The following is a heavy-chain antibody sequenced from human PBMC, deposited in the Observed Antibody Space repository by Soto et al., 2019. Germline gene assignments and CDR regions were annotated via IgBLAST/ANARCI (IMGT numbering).Heavy chain of an antibody. CDR2: ISNSFSDGNT. J-gene: IGHJ3*02. CDR3: AIDLGLGYNWNNPPTLDAFDI. Sequence: PGGSLRLSCAASGFRFSNYAMNWVRQAPGRGLEWVSAISNSFSDGNTHYADSVKGRFTISRDNAKNSLYLQMNSLRAEDTGVYYCAIDLGLGYNWNNPPTLDAFDIWGQGTMVTVSS. V-gene: IGHV3-21*01. CDR1: GFRFSNYA. D-gene: IGHD1-20*01.